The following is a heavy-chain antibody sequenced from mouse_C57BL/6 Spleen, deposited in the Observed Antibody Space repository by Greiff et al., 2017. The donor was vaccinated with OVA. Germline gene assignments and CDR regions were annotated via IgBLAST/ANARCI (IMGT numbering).Heavy chain of an antibody. J-gene: IGHJ4*01. D-gene: IGHD2-2*01. Sequence: QVQLKQPGAELVKPGASVKLSCKASGYTFTSYWMHWVKQRPGQGLEWIGMIHPNSGSTNYNEKFKSKATLTVDKSSSTAYMQLSSLTSEDSAVYYGAREKGYDDYAMDYWGQGTSVTVSS. CDR1: GYTFTSYW. CDR2: IHPNSGST. V-gene: IGHV1-64*01. CDR3: AREKGYDDYAMDY.